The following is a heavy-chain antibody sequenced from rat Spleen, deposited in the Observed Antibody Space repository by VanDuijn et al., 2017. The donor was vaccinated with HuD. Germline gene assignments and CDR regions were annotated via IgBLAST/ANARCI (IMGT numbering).Heavy chain of an antibody. CDR2: ISYSGST. J-gene: IGHJ1*01. D-gene: IGHD1-12*01. CDR1: GYSITSNY. Sequence: EVQLQESGPGLVKPSQSLSLTCSVTGYSITSNYWGWIRKFPGNKMEWMGYISYSGSTSYNPSLKSRISITRDTSKNQFFLQLNSVTTEDTATYYCARSLSYAHYFWYFNFWGPGTMVTVSS. CDR3: ARSLSYAHYFWYFNF. V-gene: IGHV3-1*01.